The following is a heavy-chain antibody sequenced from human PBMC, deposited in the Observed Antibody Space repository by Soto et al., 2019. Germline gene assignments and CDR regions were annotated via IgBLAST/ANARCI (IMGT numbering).Heavy chain of an antibody. J-gene: IGHJ4*02. D-gene: IGHD6-25*01. Sequence: HGESLKISCKGSGYSFTSHWIGWVRQMPGKGLEWMGIIYPGDSDTRYSPSFQGQVTISADKSISTAYLQWSSLKASDTAMYYCARHPDAAHTSDFDYWGQGTLVTVSS. CDR2: IYPGDSDT. V-gene: IGHV5-51*01. CDR3: ARHPDAAHTSDFDY. CDR1: GYSFTSHW.